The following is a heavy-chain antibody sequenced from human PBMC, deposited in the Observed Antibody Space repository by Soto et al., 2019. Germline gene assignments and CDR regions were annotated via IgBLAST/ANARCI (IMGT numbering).Heavy chain of an antibody. J-gene: IGHJ6*02. CDR2: ISYDGSNK. CDR3: ARDGGLYGSGSYNYYYGMDV. Sequence: QVQLVESGGGVVQPGRSLRLSCAASGFTFSSYAMHWVRQAPGKGLEWVAVISYDGSNKYYADSVKGRFTISRDNSKNTLYLQMNSLRAEDTAVYYCARDGGLYGSGSYNYYYGMDVWGQGTTVTVSS. CDR1: GFTFSSYA. D-gene: IGHD3-10*01. V-gene: IGHV3-30-3*01.